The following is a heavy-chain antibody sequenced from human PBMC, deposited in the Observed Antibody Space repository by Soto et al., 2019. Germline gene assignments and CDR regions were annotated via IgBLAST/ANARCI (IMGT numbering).Heavy chain of an antibody. J-gene: IGHJ4*02. CDR2: IWYDGSNK. V-gene: IGHV3-33*01. CDR1: GFTFSNYG. Sequence: QVQLVESGGGVVQPGRSLRLSCAASGFTFSNYGMHWVRQAPGKGLEWAAVIWYDGSNKYYADSVKGRFTISRDNSKNTLYLQMNSLRAEDTAVYYCARGRGAVTYYFDHWGQGTLVTVSS. D-gene: IGHD1-26*01. CDR3: ARGRGAVTYYFDH.